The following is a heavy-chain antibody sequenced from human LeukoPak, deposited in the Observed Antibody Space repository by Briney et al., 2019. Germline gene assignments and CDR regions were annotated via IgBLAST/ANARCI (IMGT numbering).Heavy chain of an antibody. V-gene: IGHV1-69*05. J-gene: IGHJ4*02. CDR2: IIPIFGTA. Sequence: ASVKVSCXASGGTFSIYAISWVRQAPGQGLEWMGGIIPIFGTANYAQKFQGRVTITTDESTSTAYMELSSLRSEDTAVYYCARTRGYSGCLDYWGQGTLVTVSS. D-gene: IGHD5-12*01. CDR1: GGTFSIYA. CDR3: ARTRGYSGCLDY.